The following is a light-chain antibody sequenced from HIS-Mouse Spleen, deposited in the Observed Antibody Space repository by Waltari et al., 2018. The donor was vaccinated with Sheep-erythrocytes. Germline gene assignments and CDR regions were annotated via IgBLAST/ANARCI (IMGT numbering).Light chain of an antibody. V-gene: IGLV2-11*01. Sequence: QSALTQPRSVSGSPGQSVTISCTGTSSDVGGYNYVSCYQQHPGNAPKLMVYDVSNRPSGVPDRCSGFKSGHTASLTISGLQAEDEADYYCCSYAGSYNHVFATGTKVTVL. CDR3: CSYAGSYNHV. J-gene: IGLJ1*01. CDR2: DVS. CDR1: SSDVGGYNY.